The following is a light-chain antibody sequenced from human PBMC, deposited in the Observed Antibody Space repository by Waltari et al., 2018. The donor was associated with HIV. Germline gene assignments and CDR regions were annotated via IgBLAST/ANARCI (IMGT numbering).Light chain of an antibody. Sequence: QSALTQPASVFGSPGQSITISCTGSSIDVGGHNFVSWYQQHPGEAPHSIIYEVSKRSSGVSNRFSGSKSGNTASLTISGLQAEDEADYYCSSHVDFIEVMFGGGTKLTVL. CDR3: SSHVDFIEVM. CDR1: SIDVGGHNF. CDR2: EVS. V-gene: IGLV2-23*02. J-gene: IGLJ3*02.